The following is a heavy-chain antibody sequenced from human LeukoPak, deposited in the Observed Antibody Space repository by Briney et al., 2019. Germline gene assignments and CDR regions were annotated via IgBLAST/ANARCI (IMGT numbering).Heavy chain of an antibody. Sequence: PGGSLRLSCAASGFTFSSYGMHWVLQAPGKGLEWVAVIWYDGSNKYYADSVKGRFTISRDNSKNTLYLQMNSQRAEDTAVYYCGRGSNAVPASGFDYWGQGTLVTVSS. J-gene: IGHJ4*02. CDR3: GRGSNAVPASGFDY. D-gene: IGHD2-8*01. CDR1: GFTFSSYG. CDR2: IWYDGSNK. V-gene: IGHV3-33*01.